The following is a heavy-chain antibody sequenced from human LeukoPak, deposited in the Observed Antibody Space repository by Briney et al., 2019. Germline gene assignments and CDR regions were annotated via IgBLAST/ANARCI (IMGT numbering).Heavy chain of an antibody. V-gene: IGHV4-4*09. Sequence: PSETLSLTCTVSGGSISNYYWSWIRQPPGKGLWWIAYTYNSGDVNYNPSLKSRVTLSLDTAKNGFSLSLRSVTAGETCVYYCARAPKRRDAHNYEFESWGQGTLVTASS. CDR2: TYNSGDV. CDR1: GGSISNYY. D-gene: IGHD5-24*01. CDR3: ARAPKRRDAHNYEFES. J-gene: IGHJ1*01.